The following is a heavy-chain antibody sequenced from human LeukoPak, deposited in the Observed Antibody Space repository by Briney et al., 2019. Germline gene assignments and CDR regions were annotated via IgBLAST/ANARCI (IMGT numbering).Heavy chain of an antibody. Sequence: GGSLRLSCAASGFTFSSYAMSWVRQAPGKGLEWVSAISGSGDVTHYADSVKGRFTISRDNPKNTLYLQMNSLRAEDTAVYYCAKGGPPNWFDPWGQGTLVTVSS. J-gene: IGHJ5*02. V-gene: IGHV3-23*01. CDR3: AKGGPPNWFDP. CDR1: GFTFSSYA. CDR2: ISGSGDVT.